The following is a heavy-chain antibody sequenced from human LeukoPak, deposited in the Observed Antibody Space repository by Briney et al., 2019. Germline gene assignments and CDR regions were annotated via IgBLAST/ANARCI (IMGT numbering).Heavy chain of an antibody. CDR2: FSGPDTSSKT. D-gene: IGHD3-10*01. Sequence: GGSLRLSCAASGFAFDRLGMTWVRQAPGKGLEWVSTFSGPDTSSKTYYADSVKGRFTISRDNSKNTMSLQMNSLRAEDTALYYCAKASNSGYFYGSGRYENWFDAWGQGTLVTVSS. V-gene: IGHV3-23*01. J-gene: IGHJ5*02. CDR3: AKASNSGYFYGSGRYENWFDA. CDR1: GFAFDRLG.